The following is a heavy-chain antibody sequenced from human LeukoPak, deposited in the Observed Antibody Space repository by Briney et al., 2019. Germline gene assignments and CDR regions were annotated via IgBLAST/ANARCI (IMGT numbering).Heavy chain of an antibody. CDR2: IYTTGST. J-gene: IGHJ4*02. CDR1: GGSISSYY. V-gene: IGHV4-4*07. CDR3: ARQLPVAGKAGFDF. D-gene: IGHD6-19*01. Sequence: PSETLSLTCTVSGGSISSYYWTWIRQPAGKGLEWIGRIYTTGSTNYNPSLNSRVTMSVDTSKNQFSLKLSSVTAADTAVYYCARQLPVAGKAGFDFWGQGTLVTVSS.